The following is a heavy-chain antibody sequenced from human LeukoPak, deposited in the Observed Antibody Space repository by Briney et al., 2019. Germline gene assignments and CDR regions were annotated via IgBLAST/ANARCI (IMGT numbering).Heavy chain of an antibody. Sequence: VKVSCKASGGTFSSYAISWVRQAPGQGLEWMGRIIPILGIANYAQKFQGRVTITADKSTSTAYMELSSLRSEDTAVYYCASLGSRHCSGGSCYLYGAFDIWGQGTMVTVSS. J-gene: IGHJ3*02. CDR1: GGTFSSYA. CDR3: ASLGSRHCSGGSCYLYGAFDI. V-gene: IGHV1-69*10. D-gene: IGHD2-15*01. CDR2: IIPILGIA.